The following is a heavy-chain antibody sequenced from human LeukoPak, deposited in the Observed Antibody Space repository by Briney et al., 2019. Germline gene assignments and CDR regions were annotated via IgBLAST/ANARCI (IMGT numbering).Heavy chain of an antibody. CDR3: ARGRFRSGWYNWFDP. D-gene: IGHD6-19*01. CDR1: GFTFSSYW. V-gene: IGHV3-7*01. Sequence: PGGSLRLSCAASGFTFSSYWMSWVRQAPGKGLEWVVNIKQDGSENYYVDSVKGRFTVSRDNAKNSLYLQMNSLRAEDTAVYYCARGRFRSGWYNWFDPWGQGTLVTVSS. CDR2: IKQDGSEN. J-gene: IGHJ5*02.